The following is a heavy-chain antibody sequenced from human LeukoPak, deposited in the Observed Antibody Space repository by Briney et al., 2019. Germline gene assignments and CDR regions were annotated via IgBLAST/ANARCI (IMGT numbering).Heavy chain of an antibody. V-gene: IGHV3-33*01. J-gene: IGHJ4*02. CDR2: IWYDGSNK. CDR3: ARDLSSPGPHSPHSMTLDY. Sequence: VGSLRLSCAASGFTFSSYGMHWVRQAPGKGLEWVAGIWYDGSNKYYADSVKGRFTISRDNSKNTLYLPMNSLRAEDTAVYYCARDLSSPGPHSPHSMTLDYWGQGTLVTVSS. CDR1: GFTFSSYG. D-gene: IGHD2-15*01.